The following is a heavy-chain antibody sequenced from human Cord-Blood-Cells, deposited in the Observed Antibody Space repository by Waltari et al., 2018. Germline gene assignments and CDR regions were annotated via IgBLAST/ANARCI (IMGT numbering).Heavy chain of an antibody. D-gene: IGHD6-6*01. J-gene: IGHJ3*02. CDR2: IYHSGST. CDR1: GYSISSGYY. CDR3: ARAPRESSSSGLAFDI. V-gene: IGHV4-38-2*02. Sequence: QVQLQESGPGLVKPSETLSLTCTVSGYSISSGYYRGWIPQPPGKGLEWIGSIYHSGSTYYNPSLKSRVTISVDTSKNQFSLKLSSVTAADTAVYYCARAPRESSSSGLAFDIWGQGTMVTVSS.